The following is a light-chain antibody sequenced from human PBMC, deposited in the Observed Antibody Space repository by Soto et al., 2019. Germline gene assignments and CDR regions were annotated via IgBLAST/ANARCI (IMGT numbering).Light chain of an antibody. V-gene: IGLV4-69*01. Sequence: QSVLTQSPSASASLGASVKLTCTLSSGHSSHTIAWHQQQPEKGPRYLMKLNSDGSHNKGDGIPDRFSGSISGAERYLTISSLQSEEEADYYCQTWDTGIRVFGGGTKLTVL. J-gene: IGLJ2*01. CDR2: LNSDGSH. CDR1: SGHSSHT. CDR3: QTWDTGIRV.